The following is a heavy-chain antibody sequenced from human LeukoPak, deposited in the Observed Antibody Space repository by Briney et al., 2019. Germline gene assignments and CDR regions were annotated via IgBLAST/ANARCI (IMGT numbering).Heavy chain of an antibody. V-gene: IGHV3-66*01. CDR1: GFTVSSNY. CDR3: ARDERYSYGLRC. D-gene: IGHD5-18*01. Sequence: GGSLRLSCAASGFTVSSNYMSWVRQAPGKGLEWVSVIYSGGSTYYADSVKGRFTISRDNSKNTLYLQMNSLRAEDTAVYYCARDERYSYGLRCWGQGTLVTVSS. CDR2: IYSGGST. J-gene: IGHJ4*02.